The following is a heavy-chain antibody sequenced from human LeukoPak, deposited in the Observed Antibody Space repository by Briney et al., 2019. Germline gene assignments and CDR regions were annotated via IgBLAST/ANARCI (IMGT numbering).Heavy chain of an antibody. V-gene: IGHV3-74*01. D-gene: IGHD2-15*01. J-gene: IGHJ5*02. CDR2: INSDGSST. CDR1: GFTFSSYW. CDR3: ARDSYCSGGSCRGNNWFDP. Sequence: GGSLRLSCAASGFTFSSYWMHWVRQAPGKGLVWVSRINSDGSSTSYADSVRGRFSISRDNAKNTLYLQMNSLRAEDTAVYYCARDSYCSGGSCRGNNWFDPWGQGTLVTVSS.